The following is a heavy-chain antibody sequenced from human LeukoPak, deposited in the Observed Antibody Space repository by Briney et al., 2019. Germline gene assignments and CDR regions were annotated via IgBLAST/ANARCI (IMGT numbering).Heavy chain of an antibody. V-gene: IGHV3-9*01. Sequence: GGSLRLSCAASGFTFDDYAMHWVRQAPGKGLEWVSGISWNSGSIGYADSVKGRFTISRDNAKNPLYLQMNSLRAEDTALYYCAKDISSGWYFLDYWGQGTLVTVSS. CDR2: ISWNSGSI. D-gene: IGHD6-19*01. CDR1: GFTFDDYA. CDR3: AKDISSGWYFLDY. J-gene: IGHJ4*02.